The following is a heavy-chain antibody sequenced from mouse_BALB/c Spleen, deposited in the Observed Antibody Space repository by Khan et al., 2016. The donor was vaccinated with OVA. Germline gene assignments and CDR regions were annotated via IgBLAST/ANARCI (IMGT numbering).Heavy chain of an antibody. J-gene: IGHJ3*01. CDR3: AREASSWDFSFPY. V-gene: IGHV1S136*01. D-gene: IGHD4-1*01. CDR2: INPDNAGT. CDR1: GYTFTNYV. Sequence: VQLQQSGPELVEPGASVKMSCKASGYTFTNYVIHWVQQKPGQGLEWIGYINPDNAGTRYNEKFKGKATLTSDISSTSAYLELLSLTSEDSAVYYCAREASSWDFSFPYWGQGTLVTVSA.